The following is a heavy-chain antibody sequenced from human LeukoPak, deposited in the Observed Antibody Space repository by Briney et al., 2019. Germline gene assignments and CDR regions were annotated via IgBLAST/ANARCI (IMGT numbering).Heavy chain of an antibody. CDR1: GFTFSSYS. CDR2: SSSSSRYI. CDR3: ARDSPAITMIVVRGAFDI. V-gene: IGHV3-21*01. J-gene: IGHJ3*02. Sequence: GGSLRLSCAASGFTFSSYSMNWVRQAPGKGLEWVSSSSSSSRYIYYADSMKGRLTISRDNAKNSLYLQMNSLRAEDTAVYYCARDSPAITMIVVRGAFDIWGQGTMVTVPS. D-gene: IGHD3-22*01.